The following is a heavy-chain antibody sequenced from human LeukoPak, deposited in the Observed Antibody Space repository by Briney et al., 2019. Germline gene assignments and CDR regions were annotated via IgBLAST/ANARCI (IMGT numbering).Heavy chain of an antibody. D-gene: IGHD1-26*01. V-gene: IGHV1-46*01. CDR1: GYTFTSYY. CDR2: INPSGGST. CDR3: ARDNSVGDNAWWFDP. Sequence: ASVKVSCKASGYTFTSYYMHWVRQAPGQGLEWMGIINPSGGSTSYAQKFQGRVTMTRDMSTSTDYMELSSLRSEDTAIYYCARDNSVGDNAWWFDPWGQGTLVTVSS. J-gene: IGHJ5*02.